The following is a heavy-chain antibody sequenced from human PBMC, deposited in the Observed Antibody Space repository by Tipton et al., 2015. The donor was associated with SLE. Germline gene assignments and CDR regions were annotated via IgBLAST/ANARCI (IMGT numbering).Heavy chain of an antibody. CDR1: GGSIGTDY. Sequence: TLSLTCTVSGGSIGTDYWSWIRQPAGKGLEWIGRIYASGSTNYNPSLKSRLTISVDTSKNQFSLRLSSVTAADTAVYYCARVRATRENSDFWSGYFFDYWGQGTLVSVSS. J-gene: IGHJ4*02. CDR2: IYASGST. V-gene: IGHV4-4*07. CDR3: ARVRATRENSDFWSGYFFDY. D-gene: IGHD3-3*01.